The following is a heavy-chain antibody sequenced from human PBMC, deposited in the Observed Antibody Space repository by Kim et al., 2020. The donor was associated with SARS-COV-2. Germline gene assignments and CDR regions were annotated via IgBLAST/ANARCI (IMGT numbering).Heavy chain of an antibody. V-gene: IGHV3-53*01. CDR1: GFTVSSNY. CDR2: INSGGST. D-gene: IGHD6-13*01. J-gene: IGHJ3*02. CDR3: AREGFGAAASADAFDI. Sequence: GGSLRLSCAASGFTVSSNYMTWVRQAPGKGLEWVSVINSGGSTYYADSVKGRFTISRDNSKNTLYLQMNSLRAEDTAVYYCAREGFGAAASADAFDIWGQGAMVTVSS.